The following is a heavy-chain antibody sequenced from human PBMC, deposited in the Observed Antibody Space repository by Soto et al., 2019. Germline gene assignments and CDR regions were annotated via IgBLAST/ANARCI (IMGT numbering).Heavy chain of an antibody. J-gene: IGHJ5*02. CDR1: GDSVSSNSAA. CDR2: TYYRSKWYN. D-gene: IGHD2-2*01. Sequence: SPTLSLTCAISGDSVSSNSAAWNWIRQSPSRGLEWLGRTYYRSKWYNDYAVSVKSRITINPDTSKNQFSLQLNSVTPEDTAVYYCARDPIVVVPANYNWFDPWGQGTLVTVSS. V-gene: IGHV6-1*01. CDR3: ARDPIVVVPANYNWFDP.